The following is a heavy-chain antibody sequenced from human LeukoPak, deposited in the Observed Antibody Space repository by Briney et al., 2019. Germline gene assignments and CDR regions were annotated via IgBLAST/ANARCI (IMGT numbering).Heavy chain of an antibody. D-gene: IGHD3-16*01. CDR1: GFSVSSSY. CDR2: IYGGGNT. V-gene: IGHV3-66*01. Sequence: GGSLRLSCAASGFSVSSSYVSWVRQAPRKGLEWVSIIYGGGNTYYVDSVEGRFTISRDNSKNTLYLQMNSLRAEDTAVYYCAKDPHLSNWGQGTLVTVSS. CDR3: AKDPHLSN. J-gene: IGHJ4*02.